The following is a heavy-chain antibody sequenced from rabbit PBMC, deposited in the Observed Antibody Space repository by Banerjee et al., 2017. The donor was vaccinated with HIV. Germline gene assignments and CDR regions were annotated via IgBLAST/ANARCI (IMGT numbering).Heavy chain of an antibody. CDR3: ARHGSSSVWGGDL. CDR2: IYTGSGNA. J-gene: IGHJ4*01. V-gene: IGHV1S45*01. Sequence: QEQLEESGGDLVKPEGSLTLTCKASGFSFSSSYWVCWVRQAPGKGLEWIGCIYTGSGNAYYASWVISRFTISRDTNENTLYLQLNSLTAADTATYFCARHGSSSVWGGDLWGPGPWSPS. D-gene: IGHD4-1*01. CDR1: GFSFSSSYW.